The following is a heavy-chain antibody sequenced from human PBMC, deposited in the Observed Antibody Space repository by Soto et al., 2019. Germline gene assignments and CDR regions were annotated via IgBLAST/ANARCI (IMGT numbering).Heavy chain of an antibody. CDR1: GGSISSSSYY. D-gene: IGHD1-26*01. Sequence: QLQLQESGPGLVKPSETLSLTCTVSGGSISSSSYYWGWIRQPPGKGLEWIGSIYYSGSTYYNPSLKSRVTISVDTSKNQFSLKLSSVTAADTAVYYCARHKEGSAGRVVPNDYWGQGTLVTVSS. V-gene: IGHV4-39*01. J-gene: IGHJ4*02. CDR2: IYYSGST. CDR3: ARHKEGSAGRVVPNDY.